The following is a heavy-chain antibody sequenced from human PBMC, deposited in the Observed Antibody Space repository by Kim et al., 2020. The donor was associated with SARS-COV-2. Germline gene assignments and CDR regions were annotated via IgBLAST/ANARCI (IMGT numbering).Heavy chain of an antibody. Sequence: SGSTNYNPSLKSRVTISVDTSKNQFSLKLSSVTAADTAVYYCARGFDMDVWGKGTTVTVSS. V-gene: IGHV4-59*09. CDR2: SGST. CDR3: ARGFDMDV. J-gene: IGHJ6*03.